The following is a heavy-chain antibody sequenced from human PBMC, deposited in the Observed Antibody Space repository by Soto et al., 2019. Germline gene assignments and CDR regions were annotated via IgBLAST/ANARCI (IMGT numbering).Heavy chain of an antibody. D-gene: IGHD3-9*01. Sequence: PSETLSLTCAVYGGSFSGYYWSWIRQPPGKGLEWIGEINHSGSTNYNPSLKSRVTISVDTSKNQFSLKLSSVTAADTAVYYCARAVLRYFDWLSRYNWFDPWGQGTLVTVSS. J-gene: IGHJ5*02. CDR2: INHSGST. CDR3: ARAVLRYFDWLSRYNWFDP. CDR1: GGSFSGYY. V-gene: IGHV4-34*01.